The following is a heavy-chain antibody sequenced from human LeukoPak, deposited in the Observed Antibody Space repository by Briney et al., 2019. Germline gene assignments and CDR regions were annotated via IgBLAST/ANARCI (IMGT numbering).Heavy chain of an antibody. CDR2: INPNSGVT. CDR3: ARVLDSGYPVWDC. D-gene: IGHD5-12*01. CDR1: GYTFTGYY. Sequence: APVKASCKASGYTFTGYYMHWVRQAPGQGLEWMGWINPNSGVTNYAQKFQGRVTMTRDTSISTAYMELSRLRSDDTAVYYCARVLDSGYPVWDCWGQGTLVTVSS. V-gene: IGHV1-2*02. J-gene: IGHJ4*02.